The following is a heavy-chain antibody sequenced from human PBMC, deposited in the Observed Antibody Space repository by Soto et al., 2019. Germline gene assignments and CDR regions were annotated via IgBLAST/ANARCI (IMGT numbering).Heavy chain of an antibody. CDR1: GGSISSDY. D-gene: IGHD2-2*01. CDR2: IHYSGST. V-gene: IGHV4-59*01. CDR3: ARDRIRSSSTDWPEWFYP. Sequence: PSETLSLTCTVSGGSISSDYWSWIRQPPGKGLEWIGYIHYSGSTNYNPSLKNRVTISLDTSKNQFSLKLNSVTAADTAVYYCARDRIRSSSTDWPEWFYPWGQGTLVTVSS. J-gene: IGHJ5*02.